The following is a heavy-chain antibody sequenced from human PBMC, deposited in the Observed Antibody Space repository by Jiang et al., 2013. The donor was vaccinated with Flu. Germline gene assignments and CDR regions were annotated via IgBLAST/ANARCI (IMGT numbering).Heavy chain of an antibody. D-gene: IGHD3-22*01. CDR1: VVLQWLL. Sequence: LLKPSDDPRPSPALSMVVLQWLLLELDPHAPRKGLEWIGEINHSGSTNHNPSLKSRVTISVDTSKNQFSLKLSSVTAADTAVYYCARAQAPDYYYDSSGYHERPGVLWFDPWGQGTLVTVSS. CDR2: INHSGST. V-gene: IGHV4-34*01. CDR3: ARAQAPDYYYDSSGYHERPGVLWFDP. J-gene: IGHJ5*02.